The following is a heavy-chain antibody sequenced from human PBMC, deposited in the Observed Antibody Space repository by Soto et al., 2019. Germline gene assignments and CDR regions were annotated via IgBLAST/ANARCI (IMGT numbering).Heavy chain of an antibody. CDR1: GFTFSSYA. V-gene: IGHV3-30-3*01. J-gene: IGHJ4*02. CDR3: AREVMGPPLLFDY. D-gene: IGHD3-16*01. CDR2: ISYDGSNK. Sequence: GGSLRLSCAASGFTFSSYAMHWVRQAPGKGLEWVAVISYDGSNKYYADSVKGRFTISRDNSKNTLYLQMNSLRAEDTAVYYCAREVMGPPLLFDYWGQGTLVTVSS.